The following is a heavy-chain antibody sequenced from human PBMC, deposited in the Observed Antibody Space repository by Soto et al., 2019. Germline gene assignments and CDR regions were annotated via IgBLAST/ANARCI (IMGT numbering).Heavy chain of an antibody. CDR3: ARHSFGRHGLPSGAYYDILTGYPYYFDY. CDR2: IYYSGST. Sequence: SETLSLTCTVSGGSISGSSYYWGWIRQPPGKGLEWIGSIYYSGSTYYNPSLKSRVTISVDTSKNQFSLKLSSVTAADTAVYYCARHSFGRHGLPSGAYYDILTGYPYYFDYWGQGTLVTVSS. D-gene: IGHD3-9*01. V-gene: IGHV4-39*01. CDR1: GGSISGSSYY. J-gene: IGHJ4*02.